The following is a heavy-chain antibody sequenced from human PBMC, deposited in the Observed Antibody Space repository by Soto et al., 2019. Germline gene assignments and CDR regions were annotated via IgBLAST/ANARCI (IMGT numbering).Heavy chain of an antibody. CDR2: IYHSGST. J-gene: IGHJ4*02. Sequence: QLQLQESGSGLVKPSQTLSLTCAVSGGSISSGGYSWSWIRQPPGKGLEWIGYIYHSGSTYYNPSPKRRATTSVDRSKNQFSLKLSSVTAADTAVYYCARGMTTVTTLDYWGQGTLVTVSS. V-gene: IGHV4-30-2*01. CDR3: ARGMTTVTTLDY. D-gene: IGHD4-4*01. CDR1: GGSISSGGYS.